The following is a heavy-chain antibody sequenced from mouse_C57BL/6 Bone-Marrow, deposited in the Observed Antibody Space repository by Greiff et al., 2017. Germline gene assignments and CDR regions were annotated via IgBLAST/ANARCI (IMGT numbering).Heavy chain of an antibody. CDR2: ISDGGSYT. V-gene: IGHV5-4*01. D-gene: IGHD2-4*01. Sequence: EVKLVESGGGLVKPGGSLKLSCAASGFTFSSYAMSWVRQTPEKRLEWVATISDGGSYTYYPDNVKGRFTISRDNAKNNLYLQMSQLKSEDTAMYYCARDPRPYDYDGAVNWDSWYFDVWGTGTTVTVSS. J-gene: IGHJ1*03. CDR3: ARDPRPYDYDGAVNWDSWYFDV. CDR1: GFTFSSYA.